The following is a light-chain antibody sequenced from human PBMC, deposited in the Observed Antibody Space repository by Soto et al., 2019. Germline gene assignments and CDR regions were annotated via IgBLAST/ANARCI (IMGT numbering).Light chain of an antibody. V-gene: IGKV1-9*01. CDR2: STS. CDR1: QDISTF. CDR3: QQHNSYPYT. J-gene: IGKJ2*01. Sequence: DIRLTQSPSFLSASVGDRVTITCRASQDISTFLAWYQQKPGKAPQLLIYSTSNLHSGVPSRFSGSGSGTEFTLTVSSLQPEDFATYHCQQHNSYPYTFGQGTNLEIK.